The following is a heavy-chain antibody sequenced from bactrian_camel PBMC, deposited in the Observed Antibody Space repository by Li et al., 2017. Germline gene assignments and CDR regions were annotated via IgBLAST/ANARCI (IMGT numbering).Heavy chain of an antibody. J-gene: IGHJ4*01. D-gene: IGHD6*01. CDR3: ARVRGVVAVGFVDY. V-gene: IGHV3S53*01. CDR1: GFTSNSCG. CDR2: KGTDDST. Sequence: QVQLVESGGGSVQAGGSLRLSCTAPGFTSNSCGMGWYRQAAGKQREWVSTKGTDDSTAYADSVRGRFTISKDEAKDTVYLQMNSLKPDDTAVYSCARVRGVVAVGFVDYWGQRTQVTVS.